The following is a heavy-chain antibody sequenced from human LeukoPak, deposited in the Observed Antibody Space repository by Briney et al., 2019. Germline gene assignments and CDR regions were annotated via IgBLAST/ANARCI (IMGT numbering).Heavy chain of an antibody. V-gene: IGHV4-4*02. CDR3: ANRRGKVAPGSNWFDS. J-gene: IGHJ5*01. CDR2: INHSGST. Sequence: SETLSLTCAVSGGSISCSNWWSWVRQPPGKGLEWIGEINHSGSTNYNPSLKSRVIISVDTSKNQFSLKLKSVTAADTAIYYCANRRGKVAPGSNWFDSWGQGTVVTVSS. D-gene: IGHD2-2*01. CDR1: GGSISCSNW.